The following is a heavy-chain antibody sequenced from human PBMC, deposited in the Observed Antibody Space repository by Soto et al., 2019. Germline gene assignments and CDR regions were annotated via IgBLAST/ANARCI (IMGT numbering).Heavy chain of an antibody. D-gene: IGHD3-10*01. CDR1: GGSISSGGYS. J-gene: IGHJ5*02. CDR3: ARGTDRGWFDP. V-gene: IGHV4-30-2*01. CDR2: IYHSGST. Sequence: SETLSLTGAVSGGSISSGGYSWSRIRQPPGKGLEWIGYIYHSGSTYYNPSLKSRVTISVDRSKNQFSLKLSSVTAADTAVYYCARGTDRGWFDPWGQGTLVTVSS.